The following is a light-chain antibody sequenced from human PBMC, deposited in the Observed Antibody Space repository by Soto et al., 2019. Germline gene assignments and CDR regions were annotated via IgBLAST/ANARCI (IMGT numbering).Light chain of an antibody. V-gene: IGLV2-14*01. Sequence: QSALTQPASVSGSPGQSITISCTGTSSDVGGYNYVSWYQQHPGKAPKLMIYDVSNRPSGVSNRFSGSKSGNTDSLTISGLQAEDEADYYCSSYTSSSTHYVFGTGTKVTVL. CDR2: DVS. J-gene: IGLJ1*01. CDR3: SSYTSSSTHYV. CDR1: SSDVGGYNY.